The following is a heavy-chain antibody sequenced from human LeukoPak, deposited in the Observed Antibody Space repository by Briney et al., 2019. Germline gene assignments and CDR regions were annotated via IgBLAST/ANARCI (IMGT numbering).Heavy chain of an antibody. CDR2: ISAYNGNT. J-gene: IGHJ4*02. Sequence: ASVKVSCKASGYTFTSYGISWVRQAPGQGLEWMGWISAYNGNTNYAQKLQGRVTTTTDTSTSTAYMEPRSLRSDDTAVYYCARDLGYYDSSGYSWGQGTLVTVSS. D-gene: IGHD3-22*01. CDR1: GYTFTSYG. CDR3: ARDLGYYDSSGYS. V-gene: IGHV1-18*01.